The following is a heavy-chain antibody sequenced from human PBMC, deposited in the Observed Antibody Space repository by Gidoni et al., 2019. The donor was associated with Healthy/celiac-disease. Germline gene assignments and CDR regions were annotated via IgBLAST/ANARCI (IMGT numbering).Heavy chain of an antibody. J-gene: IGHJ4*02. CDR3: ARGRNPSRQQLWYFDY. V-gene: IGHV4-34*01. CDR2: SNHSGVT. CDR1: GGSFSGYY. D-gene: IGHD6-13*01. Sequence: QVQLQQWGAGLLKPSETLSLNCAVSGGSFSGYYWSWIRQPPGKGLEWSGESNHSGVTNYNPSLKSRVTISVDTSKNQFSLKLSAVTAADTAVYYCARGRNPSRQQLWYFDYWGQGTLVTVSS.